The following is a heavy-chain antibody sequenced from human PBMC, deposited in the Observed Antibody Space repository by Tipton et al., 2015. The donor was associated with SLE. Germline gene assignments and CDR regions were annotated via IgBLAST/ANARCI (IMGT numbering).Heavy chain of an antibody. CDR2: ISKSGSEI. J-gene: IGHJ4*02. CDR3: ARSGTL. Sequence: SLRLSCVGSGFLFSRYEMNWVRQAPGKGLEWVSYISKSGSEIYYADSVKGRFTISRDNAKNSLFLQMDSLRAEDTAVYYCARSGTLRGQGTLVSVS. D-gene: IGHD3-10*01. CDR1: GFLFSRYE. V-gene: IGHV3-48*03.